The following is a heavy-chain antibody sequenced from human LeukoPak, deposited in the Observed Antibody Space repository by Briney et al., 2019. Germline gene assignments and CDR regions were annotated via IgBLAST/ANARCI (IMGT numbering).Heavy chain of an antibody. CDR1: GGSISSSSYY. D-gene: IGHD2/OR15-2a*01. CDR3: ARLTIYASGEDS. V-gene: IGHV4-39*01. CDR2: IYYSGST. Sequence: SETLSLTCTVSGGSISSSSYYWGCIRQPPGKGLEWIGSIYYSGSTYYDPSLKSRVTISVDTSKNQFSLKLSSVTAADTAVYYCARLTIYASGEDSWGQGTLVTVSS. J-gene: IGHJ4*02.